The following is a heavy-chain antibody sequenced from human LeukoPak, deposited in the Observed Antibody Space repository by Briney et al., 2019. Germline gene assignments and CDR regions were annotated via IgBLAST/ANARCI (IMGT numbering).Heavy chain of an antibody. V-gene: IGHV3-7*01. CDR1: GFTLSSYW. CDR2: IKQDGSEK. J-gene: IGHJ3*02. Sequence: PGGSLRLSCAASGFTLSSYWMSWVRQAPGKGLEWVANIKQDGSEKYYVDSVKGRFTISRDNAKNSLYLQMNSLRAEDTAVYYCASSDYGGNFAFDIWGQGTMVTVSS. D-gene: IGHD4-23*01. CDR3: ASSDYGGNFAFDI.